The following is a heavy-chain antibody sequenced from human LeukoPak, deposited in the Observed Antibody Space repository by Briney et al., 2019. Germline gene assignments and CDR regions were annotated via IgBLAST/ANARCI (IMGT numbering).Heavy chain of an antibody. V-gene: IGHV3-48*01. CDR3: ARGSSEVLLWFGESPN. D-gene: IGHD3-10*01. CDR1: GFAFSTYS. CDR2: ISSGSDTI. Sequence: PGGSLRLSCAASGFAFSTYSMSWVRQAPGKGLEWVSHISSGSDTIYYAGSVKGRFTISRDNAKNSLYLQMNRLRADDTAVYYCARGSSEVLLWFGESPNWGQGTMVTVSS. J-gene: IGHJ3*01.